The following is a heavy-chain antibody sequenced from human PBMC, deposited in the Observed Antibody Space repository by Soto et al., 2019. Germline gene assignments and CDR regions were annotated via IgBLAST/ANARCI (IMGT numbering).Heavy chain of an antibody. V-gene: IGHV3-30*18. CDR1: GFSFSAHG. CDR2: ISYDGINK. CDR3: AKDGGGGYQPPNYYYYCLDV. J-gene: IGHJ6*02. Sequence: GGSLRLSCAASGFSFSAHGMHWVRQAPGKGLEWVAVISYDGINKDYADSVEGRLTISRDNSKNTLYLQLDSLRIDDTGIYYCAKDGGGGYQPPNYYYYCLDVWGQGTTVTVSS. D-gene: IGHD2-21*01.